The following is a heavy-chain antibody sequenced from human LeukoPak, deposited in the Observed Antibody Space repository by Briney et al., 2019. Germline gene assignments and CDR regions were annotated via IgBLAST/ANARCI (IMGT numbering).Heavy chain of an antibody. CDR1: GFTFSSYG. V-gene: IGHV3-30*18. CDR2: ISYDGSNK. D-gene: IGHD3-10*01. CDR3: AKEMWFGEELHYYYGMDV. Sequence: PGGSLRLSCAASGFTFSSYGMHWVRQAPGKGLEWVAVISYDGSNKYYADSVKGRFTISRDNSKNTLYLQMNSLRAEDTAVYYCAKEMWFGEELHYYYGMDVWGQGTTVTVSS. J-gene: IGHJ6*02.